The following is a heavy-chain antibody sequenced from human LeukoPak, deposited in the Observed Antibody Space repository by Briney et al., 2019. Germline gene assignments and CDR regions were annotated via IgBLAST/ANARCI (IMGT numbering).Heavy chain of an antibody. CDR2: IYTSGST. CDR3: ARDLLEWLFKPQTSYYYYMGV. Sequence: SQTLSLTCTVSGGSISSGSYYWSWIWQPAGKGLEWIGRIYTSGSTNYNPSLKSRVTISVDTSKNQFSLKLSSVTAADTAVYYCARDLLEWLFKPQTSYYYYMGVWGKGTTVTVSS. V-gene: IGHV4-61*02. D-gene: IGHD3-3*01. J-gene: IGHJ6*03. CDR1: GGSISSGSYY.